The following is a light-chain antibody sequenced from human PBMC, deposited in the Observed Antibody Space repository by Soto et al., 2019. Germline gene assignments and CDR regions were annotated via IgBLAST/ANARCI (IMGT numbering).Light chain of an antibody. CDR1: QSVSSSY. CDR2: GAS. CDR3: QQYGSSPPFT. V-gene: IGKV3-20*01. J-gene: IGKJ1*01. Sequence: VMAQSRATLSVSPGRRATISCRASQSVSSSYLAWYQQKPGQAPRLXLYGASSRATGIPDRFGGSGSATDFTLTISRLEPGDFAVYYCQQYGSSPPFTFGQGTKVDIK.